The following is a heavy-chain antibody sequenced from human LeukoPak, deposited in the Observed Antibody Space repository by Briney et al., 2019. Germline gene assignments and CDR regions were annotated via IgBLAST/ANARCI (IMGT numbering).Heavy chain of an antibody. CDR1: GFTLSSSN. J-gene: IGHJ4*02. CDR2: ISSGSSTI. Sequence: GGSLRLSCAASGFTLSSSNMLWVRQAPGKGLEWVSYISSGSSTIYYAASVKGRFTISRDNAKSSLYLQMNSLSAEDTAVYYCARGSGYYYNYWGQGTLVTVSS. CDR3: ARGSGYYYNY. D-gene: IGHD3-22*01. V-gene: IGHV3-48*04.